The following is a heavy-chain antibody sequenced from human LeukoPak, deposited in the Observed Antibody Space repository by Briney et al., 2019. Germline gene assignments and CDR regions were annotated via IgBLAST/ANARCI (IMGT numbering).Heavy chain of an antibody. CDR2: IYYSGSA. Sequence: SETLSLTCTVSGGSISSDGYYWSWIRQHPGKGLEWIGYIYYSGSATYNPSLKSRVTISVDTSKNQFSLRLSSVTAADTAVYYCARDGSNWSNDYYHGVDVWGQGTTVTVSS. V-gene: IGHV4-61*08. D-gene: IGHD4-11*01. J-gene: IGHJ6*02. CDR3: ARDGSNWSNDYYHGVDV. CDR1: GGSISSDGYY.